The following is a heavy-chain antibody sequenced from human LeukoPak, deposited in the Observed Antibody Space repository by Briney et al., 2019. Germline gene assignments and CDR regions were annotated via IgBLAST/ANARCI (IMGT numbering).Heavy chain of an antibody. D-gene: IGHD3-10*01. CDR2: MSSSSSYI. CDR1: GFTFSSYS. Sequence: GGSLRLSCAASGFTFSSYSMNWVRQAPGKGLEWVSSMSSSSSYIYYADSVKGRFTISRDNAKNSLYLQMNSLRAEDTAVYYYARDLGARGITMVRGVRDDYWGQGTLVTVSS. J-gene: IGHJ4*02. CDR3: ARDLGARGITMVRGVRDDY. V-gene: IGHV3-21*01.